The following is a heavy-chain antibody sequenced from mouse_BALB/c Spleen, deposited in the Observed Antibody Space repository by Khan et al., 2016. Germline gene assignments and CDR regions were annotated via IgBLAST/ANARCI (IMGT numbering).Heavy chain of an antibody. J-gene: IGHJ4*01. Sequence: VELQQSGAELVRPGTSVKVSCKASGYAFTNYLIEWVKQRPGQGLEWIGVINPGSGGTNYNEKFKGKATLTADKSSSTAYMQLSSLASDDSAVYFCARYDGNYYAMDYWGQGTSVTFSS. V-gene: IGHV1-54*01. CDR1: GYAFTNYL. CDR3: ARYDGNYYAMDY. CDR2: INPGSGGT. D-gene: IGHD2-3*01.